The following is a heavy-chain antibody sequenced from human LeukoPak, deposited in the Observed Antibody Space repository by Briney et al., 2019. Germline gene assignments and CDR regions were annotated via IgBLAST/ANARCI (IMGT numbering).Heavy chain of an antibody. CDR3: AEVGW. J-gene: IGHJ4*02. V-gene: IGHV3-43*02. CDR1: GFTFEHCA. CDR2: ISGDGGST. Sequence: SGGSLRLSCAASGFTFEHCAMHWPRQAPGKGLEWVSLISGDGGSTYYADSVKGRFTISRDNSKNSLYLQMNSLRTEDTALYYCAEVGWWGQGTLVTVSS. D-gene: IGHD2-15*01.